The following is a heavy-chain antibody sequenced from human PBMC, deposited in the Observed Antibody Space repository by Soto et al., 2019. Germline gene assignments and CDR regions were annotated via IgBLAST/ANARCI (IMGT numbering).Heavy chain of an antibody. Sequence: ASVKVSCEASGYSFTGYYMHWVRQAPGQGLEWMGWINPNSGGTNYAQKFQGRVTMTRDTSISTAYMELSRLRSDDTAVYYCARVSSNYDSSGYIDYWGQGTLVTVSS. D-gene: IGHD3-22*01. CDR2: INPNSGGT. V-gene: IGHV1-2*02. CDR3: ARVSSNYDSSGYIDY. CDR1: GYSFTGYY. J-gene: IGHJ4*02.